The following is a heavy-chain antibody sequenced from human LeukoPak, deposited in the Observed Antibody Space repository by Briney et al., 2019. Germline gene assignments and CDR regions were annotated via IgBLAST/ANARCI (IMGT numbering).Heavy chain of an antibody. J-gene: IGHJ3*02. CDR1: GFTVSSNY. V-gene: IGHV3-66*01. CDR3: ARPGYSAYEAFDI. D-gene: IGHD5-12*01. CDR2: IYSGGST. Sequence: AGGSLRLSCAASGFTVSSNYMSWVRQAPGKGLEWVSVIYSGGSTYYADSVKGRFTISRDNSKNTLYLQMNSLRGEDTAVYYCARPGYSAYEAFDIWGQGTMVTVSS.